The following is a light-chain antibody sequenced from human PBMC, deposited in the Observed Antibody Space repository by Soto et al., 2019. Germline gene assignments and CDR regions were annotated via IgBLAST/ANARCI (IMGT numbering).Light chain of an antibody. J-gene: IGKJ4*01. CDR3: QQYDDWLRLT. CDR2: GAS. V-gene: IGKV3D-15*01. CDR1: QSVNIY. Sequence: EIVLTQSPATLSLSQGERATPSCRASQSVNIYLAWYQQKPGQAPRLLIFGASYRATGIPARFSGSGSGTEFNLTISSLQSVDFAVYFCQQYDDWLRLTFGGGTKVDIK.